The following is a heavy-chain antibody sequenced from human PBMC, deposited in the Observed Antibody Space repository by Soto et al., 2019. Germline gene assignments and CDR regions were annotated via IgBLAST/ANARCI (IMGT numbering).Heavy chain of an antibody. CDR3: SIGSWSAETFDV. Sequence: QVHLEQSGAEVKKPGSSVKVSCKAAGGTFSTYTLIWVRQAPGPGLEWMGRIIPMLTVTNSAQKFQGRVTLTADKSTSTALMELTSLTSDDTAVYYCSIGSWSAETFDVWGQGTMVTVSS. V-gene: IGHV1-69*02. CDR1: GGTFSTYT. D-gene: IGHD2-2*01. J-gene: IGHJ3*01. CDR2: IIPMLTVT.